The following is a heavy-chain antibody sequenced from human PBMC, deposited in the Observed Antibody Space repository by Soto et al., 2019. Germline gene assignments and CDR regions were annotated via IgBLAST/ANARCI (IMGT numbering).Heavy chain of an antibody. CDR1: GGTLSNYS. Sequence: SVKVSFKASGGTLSNYSISWVRQAPGQGLEWMGGIIPIFGTTNYAQKFQGRVTITADESTTTAYMELSSLRSDDTAVYYCARDRSVDILTGFNWFDPWGQGTLVTVSS. D-gene: IGHD3-9*01. J-gene: IGHJ5*02. V-gene: IGHV1-69*13. CDR3: ARDRSVDILTGFNWFDP. CDR2: IIPIFGTT.